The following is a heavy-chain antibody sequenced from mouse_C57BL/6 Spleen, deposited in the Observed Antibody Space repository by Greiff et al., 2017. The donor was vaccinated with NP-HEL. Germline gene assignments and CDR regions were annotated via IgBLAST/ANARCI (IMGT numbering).Heavy chain of an antibody. CDR3: ARGEFAY. CDR1: GYSFTGYY. J-gene: IGHJ3*01. CDR2: INPSTGGT. V-gene: IGHV1-42*01. Sequence: EVQLQQSGPELVKPGASVKISCKASGYSFTGYYMNWVKQSPEKSLEWIREINPSTGGTTYNQKFKAKATLTVDKSSSTAYMQLKSLTSEDSAVYYCARGEFAYWGQGTLVTVSA.